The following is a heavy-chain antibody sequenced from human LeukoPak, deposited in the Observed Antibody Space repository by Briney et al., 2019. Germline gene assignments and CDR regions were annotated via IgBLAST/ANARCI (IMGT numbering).Heavy chain of an antibody. CDR1: GGSITTSGHY. Sequence: SETLSLTCTVSGGSITTSGHYWGWIRQPPGKGLEWIGSIDYRERTTYNPSLKSRVTISADTSRNQFSLKLSSVTATDTDVYYCANYVSGTMRDYWGQGTLVTVSS. CDR3: ANYVSGTMRDY. CDR2: IDYRERT. J-gene: IGHJ4*02. V-gene: IGHV4-39*01. D-gene: IGHD3-16*01.